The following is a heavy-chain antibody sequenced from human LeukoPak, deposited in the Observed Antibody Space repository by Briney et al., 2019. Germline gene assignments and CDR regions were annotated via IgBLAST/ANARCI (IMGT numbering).Heavy chain of an antibody. CDR2: IYHSGST. Sequence: SETLSLTCTVSDYSISSGYYWGWIRQPPGKGLEWIANIYHSGSTYYNPSLKSRVTISVDTSKNQFPLKLSSVTAADTAVYYCARQVSSGYQGAYYYGMDVWGQGTTVTVSS. CDR3: ARQVSSGYQGAYYYGMDV. J-gene: IGHJ6*02. V-gene: IGHV4-38-2*02. D-gene: IGHD3-22*01. CDR1: DYSISSGYY.